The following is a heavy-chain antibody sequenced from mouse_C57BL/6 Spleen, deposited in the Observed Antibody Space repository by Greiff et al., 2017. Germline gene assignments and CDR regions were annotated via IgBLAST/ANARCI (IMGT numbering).Heavy chain of an antibody. CDR3: ARGTTVGATVDY. CDR1: GYTFTDYY. CDR2: IYPGSGNT. V-gene: IGHV1-76*01. J-gene: IGHJ2*01. D-gene: IGHD1-1*01. Sequence: VQLQQSGAELVRPGASVKLSCKASGYTFTDYYINWVKQRPGQGLEWIARIYPGSGNTYYNEKFKGKATLTAEKSSSTAYRQLSSLTSEDSAVYFCARGTTVGATVDYWGQGTTRTVSS.